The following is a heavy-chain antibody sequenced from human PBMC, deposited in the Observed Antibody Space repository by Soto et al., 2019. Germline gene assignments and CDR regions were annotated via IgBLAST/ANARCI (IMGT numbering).Heavy chain of an antibody. Sequence: EVQLVESGGGLVKPGGSLRLSCAASGFTFSSYSMNWVRQAPGKGLEWVSSISSSSSYIYYADSVKGRFTISRDNAKNSLSPQLKSLGAEDMAVYYCARDQPGYSYGYGLGYWGQGTLVTVSS. D-gene: IGHD5-18*01. CDR1: GFTFSSYS. V-gene: IGHV3-21*01. J-gene: IGHJ4*02. CDR3: ARDQPGYSYGYGLGY. CDR2: ISSSSSYI.